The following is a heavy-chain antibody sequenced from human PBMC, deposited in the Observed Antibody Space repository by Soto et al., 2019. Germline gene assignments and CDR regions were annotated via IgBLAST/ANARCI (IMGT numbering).Heavy chain of an antibody. Sequence: PSETLSLTCTVSGGSISSNYWSWIRQPAGKGLEWIGRIYTSGSTNYNPSLKSRVTMSVDTSKNQFSLKLSSVTAADTAVYYCARDHRVRRYCSGGSCYNWFDPWGQGTQVTGLL. J-gene: IGHJ5*02. V-gene: IGHV4-4*07. CDR2: IYTSGST. CDR1: GGSISSNY. CDR3: ARDHRVRRYCSGGSCYNWFDP. D-gene: IGHD2-15*01.